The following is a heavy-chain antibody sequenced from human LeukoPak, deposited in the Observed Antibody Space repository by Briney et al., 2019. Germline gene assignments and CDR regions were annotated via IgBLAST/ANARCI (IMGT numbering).Heavy chain of an antibody. V-gene: IGHV4-61*02. J-gene: IGHJ4*02. CDR1: GGSITIGFYH. Sequence: SETLSLTCTVSGGSITIGFYHWSWIRQPAGKGLEWIGRIYASESTMYNPSLKSRVTISLDTSENQFSLKLSSVTAADTAVYYCARQTFGALYFDSWGQGTLVTVSS. CDR2: IYASEST. D-gene: IGHD3-10*01. CDR3: ARQTFGALYFDS.